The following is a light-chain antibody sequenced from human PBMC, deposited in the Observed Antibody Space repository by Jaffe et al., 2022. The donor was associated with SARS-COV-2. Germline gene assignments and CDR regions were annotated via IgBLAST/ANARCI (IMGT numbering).Light chain of an antibody. CDR3: QQSYSTLWT. J-gene: IGKJ1*01. CDR1: QSIGSR. CDR2: AAS. Sequence: DIQMTQSPSSLSASAGDRVTITCRASQSIGSRLNWYQQKPGKAPKLLINAASNLQSGVPSRFSGSASGTDFTLIISSLQPEDFATYYCQQSYSTLWTFGQGTKVEIK. V-gene: IGKV1-39*01.